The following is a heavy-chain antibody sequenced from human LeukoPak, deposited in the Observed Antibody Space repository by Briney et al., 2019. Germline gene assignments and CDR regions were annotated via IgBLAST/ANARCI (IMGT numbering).Heavy chain of an antibody. J-gene: IGHJ4*02. CDR3: ARARGYCSSTSCSLDFGD. CDR2: IDYSGST. D-gene: IGHD2-2*01. Sequence: SDTLSLTCTVSGGSISPYYWSWIRQPPGKGLEWIGYIDYSGSTNYNPSLKSRVTISVDTSKNQFSLRLSSVTAADTAVYYCARARGYCSSTSCSLDFGDWGQGTLVTVSS. CDR1: GGSISPYY. V-gene: IGHV4-59*01.